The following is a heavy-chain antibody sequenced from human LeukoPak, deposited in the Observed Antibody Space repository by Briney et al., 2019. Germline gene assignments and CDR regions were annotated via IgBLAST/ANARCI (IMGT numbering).Heavy chain of an antibody. V-gene: IGHV3-21*01. Sequence: PGGSLRLSCAASGFTFSSYSMNWVRQAPGKGLEWVSSTTGSSSYIHYADSVKGRFTISRDNAKNSLYLQMNSLRAEDTAVYYCARGFADFVWGSYPSSYWGQGILVTVSS. CDR3: ARGFADFVWGSYPSSY. D-gene: IGHD3-16*02. CDR2: TTGSSSYI. J-gene: IGHJ4*02. CDR1: GFTFSSYS.